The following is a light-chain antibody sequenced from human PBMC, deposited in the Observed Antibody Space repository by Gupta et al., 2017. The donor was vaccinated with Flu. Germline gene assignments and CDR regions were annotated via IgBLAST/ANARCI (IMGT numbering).Light chain of an antibody. CDR2: CAS. CDR1: QSLLYNPNNRHY. Sequence: IENPPYPDSVAVALGERATIHCKSSQSLLYNPNNRHYLAWYQQKPGQPPKLLIYCASTRASGVPDRFGGGESVTDFTLTITSLQAEDVAVYYCQQYYTISITFGRGTKVEIK. CDR3: QQYYTISIT. V-gene: IGKV4-1*01. J-gene: IGKJ4*01.